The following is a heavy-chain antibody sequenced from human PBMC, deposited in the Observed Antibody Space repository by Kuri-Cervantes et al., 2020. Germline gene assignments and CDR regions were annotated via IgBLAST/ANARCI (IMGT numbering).Heavy chain of an antibody. J-gene: IGHJ3*02. V-gene: IGHV4-31*01. CDR3: ARVGYCSSTSCPRGGAFDI. CDR1: GDSINSGGYF. CDR2: IYYSGSA. Sequence: TLSLTCTVSGDSINSGGYFWSWIRQSSGKGLEWIGYIYYSGSAYYNPSLRGLVTISVDTSKTQFSLRLSSVTAADTAVYYCARVGYCSSTSCPRGGAFDIWGQGTMVTVSS. D-gene: IGHD2-2*03.